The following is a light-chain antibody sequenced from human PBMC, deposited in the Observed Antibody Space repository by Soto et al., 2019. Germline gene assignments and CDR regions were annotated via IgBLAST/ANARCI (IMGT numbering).Light chain of an antibody. CDR1: QSVSSSY. Sequence: EFVLTQSPGTLSLSPGERATLSCRASQSVSSSYLAWYQQKPGQAPRLLIYGASSRATRIPDRFSGSGSGTDFTLTISRLEPEDFAVDYCQQYGSSPLYTFGQGTKLEIK. V-gene: IGKV3-20*01. J-gene: IGKJ2*01. CDR2: GAS. CDR3: QQYGSSPLYT.